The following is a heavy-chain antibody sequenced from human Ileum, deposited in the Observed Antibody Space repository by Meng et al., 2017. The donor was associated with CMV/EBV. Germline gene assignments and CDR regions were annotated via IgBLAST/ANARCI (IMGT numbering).Heavy chain of an antibody. J-gene: IGHJ4*02. D-gene: IGHD2-15*01. V-gene: IGHV3-30*04. CDR1: PLGSYG. CDR2: ISRDGSNN. CDR3: ASRYCSGGSCIPFDH. Sequence: PLGSYGIHWVRLAPGQGLEWVAVISRDGSNNCYANSVKGRITISRDDSKNTLYLEMNSLRPEDTAVYYCASRYCSGGSCIPFDHWGQGVLVTVSS.